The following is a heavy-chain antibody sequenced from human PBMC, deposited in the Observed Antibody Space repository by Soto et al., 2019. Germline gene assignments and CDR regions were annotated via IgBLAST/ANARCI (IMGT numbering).Heavy chain of an antibody. J-gene: IGHJ5*02. CDR3: ARVVPGAEDWFGP. CDR2: ISLYSDGT. CDR1: GYTFSNYG. V-gene: IGHV1-18*01. D-gene: IGHD2-2*01. Sequence: QVQLVQSGGEVKRPGASVKVSCKTSGYTFSNYGITWVRQAPGQPLEWLGWISLYSDGTNYAQKFQGRVSMTKDTSTPTADMDLRRLRSDYTAVYYCARVVPGAEDWFGPWGQGTLVTVSS.